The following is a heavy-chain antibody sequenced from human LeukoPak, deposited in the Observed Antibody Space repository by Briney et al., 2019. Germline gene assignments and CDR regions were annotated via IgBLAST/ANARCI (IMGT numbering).Heavy chain of an antibody. J-gene: IGHJ4*02. D-gene: IGHD4-23*01. V-gene: IGHV3-7*03. CDR1: GFIFGDYW. CDR3: TRTVNSASDF. CDR2: INQNGGVK. Sequence: GGSLRLSCVASGFIFGDYWMRWVRQAPGKGLEWVATINQNGGVKHYVDSVKGRFTISRDNAKTSLFLQMNSLRIDDTAMYYCTRTVNSASDFWGQGTLVTVSS.